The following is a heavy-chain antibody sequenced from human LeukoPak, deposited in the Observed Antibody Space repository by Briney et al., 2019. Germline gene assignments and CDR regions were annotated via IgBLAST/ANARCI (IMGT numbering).Heavy chain of an antibody. CDR2: IYHSGST. CDR1: GGSFSGYY. CDR3: ARDHSSSGYYYDAFDI. V-gene: IGHV4-34*01. D-gene: IGHD3-22*01. J-gene: IGHJ3*02. Sequence: SETLSLTCAVYGGSFSGYYWSWIRQPPGKGLEWIGYIYHSGSTYYNPSLKSRVTISVDRSKNQFSLKLSSVTAADTAVYYCARDHSSSGYYYDAFDIWGQGTMVTVSS.